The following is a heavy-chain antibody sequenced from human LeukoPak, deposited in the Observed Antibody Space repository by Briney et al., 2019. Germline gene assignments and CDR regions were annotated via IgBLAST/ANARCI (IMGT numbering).Heavy chain of an antibody. D-gene: IGHD1-14*01. V-gene: IGHV1-69*13. CDR1: GGTFSSYA. CDR3: ARSFSPGDFDY. J-gene: IGHJ4*02. CDR2: IIPIFGTA. Sequence: ASVKVSCKASGGTFSSYAISWVRQAPGQGLEWMGGIIPIFGTANYAQKFQGRVTITADEPTSTAYMELSSLRSEDTAVYYCARSFSPGDFDYWGQGTLVTVSS.